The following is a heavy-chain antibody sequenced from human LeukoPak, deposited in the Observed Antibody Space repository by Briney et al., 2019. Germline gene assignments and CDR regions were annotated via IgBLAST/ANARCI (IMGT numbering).Heavy chain of an antibody. J-gene: IGHJ4*02. CDR1: GSTFSSYA. D-gene: IGHD3-10*01. CDR3: ARAPQVYYGSESYYPI. CDR2: IIPIFGTA. Sequence: SVKVSLKASGSTFSSYAISWVRQAPGQGLEWMGGIIPIFGTANYAQKFQGRVTITADESTSTAYMELSSLRSEDTAVYYCARAPQVYYGSESYYPIWGQGTLVTVSS. V-gene: IGHV1-69*13.